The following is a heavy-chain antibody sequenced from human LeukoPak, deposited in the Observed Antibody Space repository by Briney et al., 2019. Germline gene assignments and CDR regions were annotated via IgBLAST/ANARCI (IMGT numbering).Heavy chain of an antibody. J-gene: IGHJ4*02. CDR2: IYAAGTTT. V-gene: IGHV3-53*01. CDR3: ARTKHDCSNPFDY. CDR1: GFTVSSNY. D-gene: IGHD4-11*01. Sequence: GGSLRLSCAASGFTVSSNYMTWVRQAPGKGLEWVSVIYAAGTTTYYADSVKGRFTISRDNSKNTLYLQMNSLRAEDTAVYHCARTKHDCSNPFDYWGQGTLVTVSS.